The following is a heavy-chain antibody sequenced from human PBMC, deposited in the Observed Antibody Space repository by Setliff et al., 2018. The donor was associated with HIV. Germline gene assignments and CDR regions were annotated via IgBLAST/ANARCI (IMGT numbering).Heavy chain of an antibody. CDR1: GFTVSRNY. V-gene: IGHV3-11*04. Sequence: GGSLRLSCAASGFTVSRNYMSWVRQAPGKGLEWISYISTSGATIHYADSVKGRFTISRDNAKNSLYLQMNSLRVDDTAVYYCARAGTSPTYVWGQGILVTVSS. D-gene: IGHD2-2*01. CDR3: ARAGTSPTYV. CDR2: ISTSGATI. J-gene: IGHJ4*02.